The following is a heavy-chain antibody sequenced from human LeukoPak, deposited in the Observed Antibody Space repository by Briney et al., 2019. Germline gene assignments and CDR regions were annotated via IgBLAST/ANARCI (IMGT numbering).Heavy chain of an antibody. CDR1: GFTFSSYG. Sequence: GGSLRLSCAASGFTFSSYGMHWVRQAPGKGLEWVAFIRYDGSNKYYADSVKGRFTISRDNSKNTLYLQMNSLRAEDTAVYYCARDKRDILTGYYDYWGQGTLVTVSS. CDR3: ARDKRDILTGYYDY. D-gene: IGHD3-9*01. V-gene: IGHV3-30*02. CDR2: IRYDGSNK. J-gene: IGHJ4*02.